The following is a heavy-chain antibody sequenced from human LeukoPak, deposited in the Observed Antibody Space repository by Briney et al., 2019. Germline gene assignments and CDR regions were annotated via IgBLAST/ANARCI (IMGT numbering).Heavy chain of an antibody. D-gene: IGHD1-1*01. CDR2: IIPIFGTA. J-gene: IGHJ5*02. CDR1: GGTFSSYA. Sequence: SVKVSCKASGGTFSSYAISWVRQAPGQGLEWMGGIIPIFGTANYAQKFQGRVTITADKSTSTAYVELSSLRSEDTAVYYCARESTGTTPWFDPWGQGTLVTVSS. CDR3: ARESTGTTPWFDP. V-gene: IGHV1-69*06.